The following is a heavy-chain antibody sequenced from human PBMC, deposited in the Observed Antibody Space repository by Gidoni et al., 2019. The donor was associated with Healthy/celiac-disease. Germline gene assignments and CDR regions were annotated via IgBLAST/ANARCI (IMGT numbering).Heavy chain of an antibody. CDR2: ISGSGGST. D-gene: IGHD6-19*01. CDR1: GFTFSSYA. Sequence: EVQLLESGGGLVQPGGSLRLSCAASGFTFSSYAMSWVRQAPGKGLEGVSAISGSGGSTYYADSVKGRFTISRDNSKNTLYLQMNSLRAEDTAVYYCAAAVAGTSANYYYYYGMDVWGQGTTVTVSS. CDR3: AAAVAGTSANYYYYYGMDV. V-gene: IGHV3-23*01. J-gene: IGHJ6*02.